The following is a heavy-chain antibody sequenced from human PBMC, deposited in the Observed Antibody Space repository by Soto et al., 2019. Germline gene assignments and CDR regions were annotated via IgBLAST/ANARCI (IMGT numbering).Heavy chain of an antibody. Sequence: QVQLQQSGPGLVKPSQTLSLTCTVSGGSISSGGFYWSWIRQYPGKGLEWIGYIYHSGSTYYNPSLNSRLSMSIDTSKNQFSLKLSSVTAADTALYFCARGGDSYTIFDYWGQGTRVTVSS. J-gene: IGHJ4*02. CDR2: IYHSGST. V-gene: IGHV4-31*03. CDR3: ARGGDSYTIFDY. CDR1: GGSISSGGFY. D-gene: IGHD5-18*01.